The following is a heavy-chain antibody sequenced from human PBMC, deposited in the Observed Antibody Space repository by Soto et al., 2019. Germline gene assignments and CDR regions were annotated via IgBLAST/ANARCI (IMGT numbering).Heavy chain of an antibody. Sequence: TGGSLRLPCAASGFTFSSYSMNWVRQAPGKGLEYVSAVSSSGSCIYYADSVKGRFTISRDNSKNTLYLQMSSLRAEYTGVYYCVKDEGSGPLGHWGQGTLVTVSS. J-gene: IGHJ5*02. D-gene: IGHD2-15*01. CDR3: VKDEGSGPLGH. CDR2: VSSSGSCI. CDR1: GFTFSSYS. V-gene: IGHV3-64D*08.